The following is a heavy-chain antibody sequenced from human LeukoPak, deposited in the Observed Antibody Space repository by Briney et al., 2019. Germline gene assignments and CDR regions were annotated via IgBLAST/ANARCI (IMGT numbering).Heavy chain of an antibody. Sequence: PGGSLRLSCAASAFSFSSYAMSWVRQAPGKGLEWVSTISGSGGSTYYADSVKGRFTISRDNSKNTVSLQMNSLRAEDTAVYSRPKDRSCITDVCNGAFDYWGPGNLVTVSS. V-gene: IGHV3-23*01. J-gene: IGHJ4*02. CDR1: AFSFSSYA. D-gene: IGHD2-8*01. CDR2: ISGSGGST. CDR3: PKDRSCITDVCNGAFDY.